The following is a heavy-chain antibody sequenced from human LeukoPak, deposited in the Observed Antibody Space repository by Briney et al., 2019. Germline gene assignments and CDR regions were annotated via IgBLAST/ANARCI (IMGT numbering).Heavy chain of an antibody. CDR1: GGSFSGYY. CDR2: SHHSGST. Sequence: KPSETLSLTCAVYGGSFSGYYWSWIRQPPGKGLEWIGESHHSGSTNYNPSLKSRVTISVDTSKNQFSLKLSSVTAEDTAVYYWASSKPRLLWFGELSPVRYWGQGTLVTVSS. D-gene: IGHD3-10*01. J-gene: IGHJ4*02. V-gene: IGHV4-34*01. CDR3: ASSKPRLLWFGELSPVRY.